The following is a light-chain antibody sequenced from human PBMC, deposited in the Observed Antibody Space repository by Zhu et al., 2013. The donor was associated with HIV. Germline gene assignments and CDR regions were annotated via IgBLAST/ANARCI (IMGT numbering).Light chain of an antibody. CDR1: QSISTY. CDR3: QQSYSTPYT. V-gene: IGKV1-39*01. Sequence: DIQMTQSPSSLSASVGDRVTITCRASQSISTYLNWYQQKPGKAPKLLIYAASSLQSGVPSRFSGRGSGTDLTLTISSLQPEDFATYYCQQSYSTPYTFGQGTNLEI. J-gene: IGKJ2*01. CDR2: AAS.